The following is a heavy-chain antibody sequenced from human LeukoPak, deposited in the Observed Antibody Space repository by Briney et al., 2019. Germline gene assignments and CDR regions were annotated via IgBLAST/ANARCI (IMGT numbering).Heavy chain of an antibody. J-gene: IGHJ4*02. D-gene: IGHD4-11*01. CDR1: GFTFSSYS. CDR2: ISSSSSYI. V-gene: IGHV3-21*01. Sequence: PGGSLRLSCAASGFTFSSYSMNWVRQAPGKGLESVSSISSSSSYIYYADSVKGRFTISRDNARNSLYLQMNSLRAEDTAVYYCARDLPYSNIGADYWGQGTLVTVSS. CDR3: ARDLPYSNIGADY.